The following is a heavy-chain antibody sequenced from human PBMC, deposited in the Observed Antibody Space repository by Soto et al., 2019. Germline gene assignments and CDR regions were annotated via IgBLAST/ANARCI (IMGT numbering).Heavy chain of an antibody. V-gene: IGHV1-46*01. CDR2: INPGGGIT. CDR1: GYTFTSYY. CDR3: ARGLAVAYSPALL. Sequence: QVPLEPSGAEVKNPGASVKVSCKASGYTFTSYYMHWVRQSPGQGLEWIGVINPGGGITSYAANLHGRVTMTRDTSTSTAYMEVSSLRSEDTAIYYCARGLAVAYSPALLWGQGTLLTVYS. D-gene: IGHD6-19*01. J-gene: IGHJ4*02.